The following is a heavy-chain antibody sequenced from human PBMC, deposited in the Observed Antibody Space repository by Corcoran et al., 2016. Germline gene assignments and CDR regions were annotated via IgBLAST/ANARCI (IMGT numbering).Heavy chain of an antibody. D-gene: IGHD2-15*01. Sequence: QVQVQESGPGLVKPSETLSLTCNVSGGSISGSSYYWGWIRQPPGKGLEWIGSVFYTGSTFCSPSLKSRVTISVDTSKNQFSLKLTSVTAADTAVYYCARAVYGGGPLDYWGQGTLVTVSS. J-gene: IGHJ4*02. CDR3: ARAVYGGGPLDY. CDR2: VFYTGST. V-gene: IGHV4-39*07. CDR1: GGSISGSSYY.